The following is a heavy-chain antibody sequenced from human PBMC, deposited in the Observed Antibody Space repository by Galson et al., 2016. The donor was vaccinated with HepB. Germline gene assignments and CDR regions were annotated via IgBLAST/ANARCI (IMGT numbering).Heavy chain of an antibody. CDR2: IGGKTYGVTV. CDR1: GFIFVDYA. D-gene: IGHD4-23*01. CDR3: VADHGGFDALDF. Sequence: SLRLSCAASGFIFVDYALGWCRQAPGKGLEWIGYIGGKTYGVTVRYAASVKGRFTISRDDSKNIAYLQMDSLNVEDTAIYYCVADHGGFDALDFWGQGTLVTVSS. J-gene: IGHJ4*02. V-gene: IGHV3-49*03.